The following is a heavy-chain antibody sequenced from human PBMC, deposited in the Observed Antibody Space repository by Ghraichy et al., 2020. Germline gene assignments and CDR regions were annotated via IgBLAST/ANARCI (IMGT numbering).Heavy chain of an antibody. Sequence: SQTLSLTCAISGDSVSSNSAAWNWIRQSPSRGLEWLGRTYYRSKRWYNEYAVPVKSRININPDTSKNQFSLQLTSVTPEDTAVYYCARGLASGFCPSTSCLDCWGQGTLVTVSS. CDR3: ARGLASGFCPSTSCLDC. J-gene: IGHJ4*02. V-gene: IGHV6-1*01. D-gene: IGHD2-2*01. CDR1: GDSVSSNSAA. CDR2: TYYRSKRWYN.